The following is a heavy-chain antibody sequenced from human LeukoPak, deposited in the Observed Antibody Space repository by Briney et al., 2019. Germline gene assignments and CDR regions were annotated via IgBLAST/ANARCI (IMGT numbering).Heavy chain of an antibody. J-gene: IGHJ4*02. Sequence: PGGSLRLSCAASGFTFSSYEMNWVRQAPGKGLEWVSYISSSGSTIYYADAVKGRFTISRDNAKNSLYLQMNSLRAEDTAVYYCARDSLVRGVIARFDYWGQGTLVTVSS. CDR2: ISSSGSTI. CDR1: GFTFSSYE. D-gene: IGHD3-10*01. CDR3: ARDSLVRGVIARFDY. V-gene: IGHV3-48*03.